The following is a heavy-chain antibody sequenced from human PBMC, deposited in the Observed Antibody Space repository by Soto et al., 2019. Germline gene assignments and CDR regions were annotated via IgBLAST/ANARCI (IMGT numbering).Heavy chain of an antibody. CDR3: ARGSWEFRAWNPKDHGMDV. CDR1: GYTFTGYY. D-gene: IGHD1-1*01. J-gene: IGHJ6*02. CDR2: INPNSGGT. Sequence: QVQLVQSGAEVKKPGASVKVSCKASGYTFTGYYMHWVRQAPGQGLEWMGWINPNSGGTNYAQQFQGRVTMTRDTSISTASMELSRLRSDDTAVYYCARGSWEFRAWNPKDHGMDVCGQGTTFTVSS. V-gene: IGHV1-2*02.